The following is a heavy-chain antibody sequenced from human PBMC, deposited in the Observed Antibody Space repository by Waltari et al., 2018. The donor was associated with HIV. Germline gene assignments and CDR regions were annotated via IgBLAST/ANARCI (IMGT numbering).Heavy chain of an antibody. CDR3: ARAGLRQLGRPYYYGLDV. D-gene: IGHD6-13*01. Sequence: QDQLVQSGAEVRKPGSSVNVSRKASGDTFRSYAVNWLRLAPGQGLEWLGRNIPALGSQKYARKFRDRVTITAAKSTSTAYMELSRLSSEDTAVYFWARAGLRQLGRPYYYGLDVWGQGTTVTIFS. J-gene: IGHJ6*02. CDR2: NIPALGSQ. CDR1: GDTFRSYA. V-gene: IGHV1-69*04.